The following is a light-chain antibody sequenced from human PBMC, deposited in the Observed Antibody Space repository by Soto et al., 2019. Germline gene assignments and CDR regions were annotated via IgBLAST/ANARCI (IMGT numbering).Light chain of an antibody. CDR1: SSDVGSYNL. V-gene: IGLV2-23*01. J-gene: IGLJ1*01. Sequence: QSALTQPASMSGSPGQSITISCTGTSSDVGSYNLVSWYQHHPGEAPKLIIYDANKRPSGISNRFSGSKSGNTASVTISGLQAEDEADYYCCSYAGSTTFYVFGIGTKVTVL. CDR2: DAN. CDR3: CSYAGSTTFYV.